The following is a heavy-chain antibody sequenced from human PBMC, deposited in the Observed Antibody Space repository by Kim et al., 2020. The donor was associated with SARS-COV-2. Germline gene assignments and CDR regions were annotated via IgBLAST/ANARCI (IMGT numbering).Heavy chain of an antibody. CDR3: ARDVGSSMDV. J-gene: IGHJ6*02. D-gene: IGHD2-2*01. CDR2: ISYDGSNK. V-gene: IGHV3-30*04. Sequence: GGSLRLSCAVSGFTFSSYAMHWVRQAPGKGLEWVAVISYDGSNKYYADSVKGRFTISRDNSKNTLYLQMNSLRAEDTAVYYCARDVGSSMDVWGQGTTVT. CDR1: GFTFSSYA.